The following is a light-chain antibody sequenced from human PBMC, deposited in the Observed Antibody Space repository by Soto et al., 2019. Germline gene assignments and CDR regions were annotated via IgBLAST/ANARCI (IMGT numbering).Light chain of an antibody. CDR2: EVS. CDR3: SSYTGSSTV. Sequence: QSVLTQPASVSGSPGQSITISCTGTTRDVGGYKYVSWYQQHPGKAPKLMIYEVSNRPSGVSNRFSGSKSGNTACLTISGLQAEDEADYYCSSYTGSSTVFGGGTKLTVL. CDR1: TRDVGGYKY. J-gene: IGLJ2*01. V-gene: IGLV2-14*01.